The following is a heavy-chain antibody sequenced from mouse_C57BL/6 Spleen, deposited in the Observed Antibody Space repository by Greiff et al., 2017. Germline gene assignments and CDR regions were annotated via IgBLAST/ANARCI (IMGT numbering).Heavy chain of an antibody. D-gene: IGHD2-4*01. Sequence: VQLQQPGAELVKPGASVKLSCTASGFNIKDYYMHWVKQRTEQGLEWIGRIDPEDGETKYAPKFKGKATITADTSSNTAYLQLSSLTSEDTAVYYCAPAYDYEESMDYWGQGTSVTVSS. CDR1: GFNIKDYY. J-gene: IGHJ4*01. CDR2: IDPEDGET. CDR3: APAYDYEESMDY. V-gene: IGHV14-2*01.